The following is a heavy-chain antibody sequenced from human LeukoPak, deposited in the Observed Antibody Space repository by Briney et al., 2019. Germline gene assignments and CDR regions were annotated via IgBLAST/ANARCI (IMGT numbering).Heavy chain of an antibody. CDR2: IDWDDDK. CDR1: GLSLNTVGLR. CDR3: AQGSGNYAFDH. J-gene: IGHJ4*02. Sequence: ESGPALVKPTQTLTLTCTFSGLSLNTVGLRVSWXXXXXGKALEWLARIDWDDDKFYNTSLKTRLTISKDTSKNQVVLTMTNMDPVDTATYYCAQGSGNYAFDHWGQGTLVTVSS. V-gene: IGHV2-70*04. D-gene: IGHD4-11*01.